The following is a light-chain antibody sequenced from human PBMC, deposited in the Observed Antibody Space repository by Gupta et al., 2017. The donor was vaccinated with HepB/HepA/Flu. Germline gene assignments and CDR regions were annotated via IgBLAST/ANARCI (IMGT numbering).Light chain of an antibody. Sequence: QSVLTQPPSASGTPGQRVTISCSGSSSNIGSNTVNWYQQRPGTAPKLLIYINNQRPSGVPDRFSGSKSVTSASLAISGPQSEDEADYYCAAWDDSLNGPVFGGGTKLTVL. J-gene: IGLJ2*01. CDR1: SSNIGSNT. CDR3: AAWDDSLNGPV. V-gene: IGLV1-44*01. CDR2: INN.